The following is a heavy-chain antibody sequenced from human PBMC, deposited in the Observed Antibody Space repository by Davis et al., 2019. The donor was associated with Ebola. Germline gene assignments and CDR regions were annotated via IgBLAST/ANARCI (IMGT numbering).Heavy chain of an antibody. J-gene: IGHJ6*03. D-gene: IGHD4-17*01. CDR2: IYSGGST. V-gene: IGHV3-53*05. CDR1: GFTVSSNY. CDR3: ARETSETTVTRYELYYYYYMDV. Sequence: PGGSLRLSCAASGFTVSSNYMNWVRQAPGKGLEWVSVIYSGGSTYYADSVKGRFTISRDNSKNTLYLQMNSLRAEDTAVYYCARETSETTVTRYELYYYYYMDVWGKGTTVTVSS.